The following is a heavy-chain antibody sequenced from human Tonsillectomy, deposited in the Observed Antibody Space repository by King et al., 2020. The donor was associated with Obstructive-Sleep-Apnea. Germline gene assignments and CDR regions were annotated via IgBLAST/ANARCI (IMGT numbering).Heavy chain of an antibody. J-gene: IGHJ4*02. D-gene: IGHD7-27*01. CDR2: ISGSGENT. V-gene: IGHV3-23*04. Sequence: VQLVESGGGLVQPGGSLRISCEASGFTFSSYAMNWVRQAPGKGLEWVSLISGSGENTYYADSVKGRFTISRDNSKKMVYLQMSSLRTEDTAVYYCAKDVSDNWGSLYLDSWGQGTLVTVSS. CDR3: AKDVSDNWGSLYLDS. CDR1: GFTFSSYA.